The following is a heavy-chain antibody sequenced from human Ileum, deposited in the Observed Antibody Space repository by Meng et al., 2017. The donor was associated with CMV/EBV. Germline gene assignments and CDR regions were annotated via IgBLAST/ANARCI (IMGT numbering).Heavy chain of an antibody. J-gene: IGHJ4*02. CDR1: GFTFSSYW. D-gene: IGHD4/OR15-4a*01. CDR2: INNDRSST. Sequence: GESLKISCAASGFTFSSYWMHWVRQAPGEGLVWVSRINNDRSSTVYADSVKGRFTISRDNDKNTMYLQMNSLRVEDTALYYCARDGAGGSFDYWGRGTLVTVSS. CDR3: ARDGAGGSFDY. V-gene: IGHV3-74*01.